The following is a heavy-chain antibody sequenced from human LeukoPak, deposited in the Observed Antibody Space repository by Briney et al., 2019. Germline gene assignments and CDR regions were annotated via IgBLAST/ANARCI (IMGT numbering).Heavy chain of an antibody. Sequence: GGSLRLSCAASGFTFSSYGMHWVRQAPGKGLEWVAVISYDGSNKYYADSVKGRFTISRDNSKNTLYLQMNSLRAEDTAVYYCAKDMAVGGNVGGDYFDYWGQGTLVTVSS. CDR1: GFTFSSYG. CDR3: AKDMAVGGNVGGDYFDY. D-gene: IGHD6-19*01. CDR2: ISYDGSNK. J-gene: IGHJ4*02. V-gene: IGHV3-30*18.